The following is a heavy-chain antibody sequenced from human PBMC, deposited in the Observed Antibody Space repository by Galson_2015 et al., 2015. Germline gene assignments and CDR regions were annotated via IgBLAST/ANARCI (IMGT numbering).Heavy chain of an antibody. J-gene: IGHJ4*02. CDR3: ARVWREPIYYFDY. D-gene: IGHD3-3*01. CDR2: IYHSGST. Sequence: SETLSLTCAVSGGSISSSNWWSWVRQPPGKGLEWIGEIYHSGSTNYNPSLKSRVTISVDKSKNQFSLKLSSVTAADTAVYYCARVWREPIYYFDYWGQGTLVTVSS. V-gene: IGHV4-4*02. CDR1: GGSISSSNW.